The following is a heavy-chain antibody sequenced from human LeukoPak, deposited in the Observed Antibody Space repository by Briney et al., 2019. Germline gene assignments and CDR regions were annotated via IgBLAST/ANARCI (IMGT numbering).Heavy chain of an antibody. V-gene: IGHV3-7*01. CDR1: GFTFSSYW. J-gene: IGHJ5*02. Sequence: GGSLRLSCAASGFTFSSYWMSWVRQAPGKGLEWVANIKQDGSEKYYVDSVKGRFTISRDNAKNSLYLQMNSLRAEDTAVYHCARQGGYNYALLRNWFDPWGQGTLVTVSS. D-gene: IGHD5-18*01. CDR3: ARQGGYNYALLRNWFDP. CDR2: IKQDGSEK.